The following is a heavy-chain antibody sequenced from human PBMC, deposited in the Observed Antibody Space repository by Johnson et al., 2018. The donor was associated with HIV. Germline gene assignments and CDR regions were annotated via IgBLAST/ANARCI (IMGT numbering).Heavy chain of an antibody. V-gene: IGHV3-7*01. Sequence: EQLVESGGGVVQPGRSLRLSCAASGFTFSSYWMSWVRQAPGKGLEWVANIKQDGSEKYYVDSVKGRFTISRDNAKNSLYLQMNSLRAEDTAVYYCARVLVRGPYPGYAFDIWGQGTMVTVSS. CDR3: ARVLVRGPYPGYAFDI. J-gene: IGHJ3*02. D-gene: IGHD3-10*01. CDR1: GFTFSSYW. CDR2: IKQDGSEK.